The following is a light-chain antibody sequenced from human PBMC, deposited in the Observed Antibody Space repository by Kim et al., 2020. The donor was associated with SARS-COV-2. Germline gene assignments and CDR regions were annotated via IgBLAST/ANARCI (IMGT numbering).Light chain of an antibody. CDR2: KAS. Sequence: SASVGDRVTITCRASQSISSWLAWYEQKPGQAPKLLIYKASSVQSGVPSRFSGSGSGTEFTLTISSLQPDDFATYYCQHYSNYRTFGQGTKVDIK. CDR3: QHYSNYRT. J-gene: IGKJ1*01. V-gene: IGKV1-5*03. CDR1: QSISSW.